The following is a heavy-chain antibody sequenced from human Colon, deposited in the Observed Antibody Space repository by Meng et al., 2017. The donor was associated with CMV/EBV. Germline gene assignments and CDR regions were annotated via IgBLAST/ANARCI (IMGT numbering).Heavy chain of an antibody. Sequence: QVQLVQAGAEVKKPGAPVKVSFKTSGNPFTRYFMFWVRQAPGQGLEWMGSLNPNSGDKNSAQKFHGRLTMTRDTSIHTAYMELGSLRSDDTAVYYCATISGGDFDFWGQGTLVTVSS. J-gene: IGHJ4*02. V-gene: IGHV1-2*02. CDR1: GNPFTRYF. D-gene: IGHD3-10*01. CDR3: ATISGGDFDF. CDR2: LNPNSGDK.